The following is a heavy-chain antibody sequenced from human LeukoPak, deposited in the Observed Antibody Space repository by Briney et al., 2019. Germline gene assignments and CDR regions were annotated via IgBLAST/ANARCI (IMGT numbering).Heavy chain of an antibody. J-gene: IGHJ4*02. D-gene: IGHD5-18*01. Sequence: PSETLSLTCTVAGGSISSYYWSWIRQPPGKGVEWIGYISHSGSTNYNPSLKSRVTISVDTSKNQFSLKLTSVTAADAAVHYCARHGQERAMVNPLYYFDYWGQGTLVTVSS. V-gene: IGHV4-59*08. CDR3: ARHGQERAMVNPLYYFDY. CDR1: GGSISSYY. CDR2: ISHSGST.